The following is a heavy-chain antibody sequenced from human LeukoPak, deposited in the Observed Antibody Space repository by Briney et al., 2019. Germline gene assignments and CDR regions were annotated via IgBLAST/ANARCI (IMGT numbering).Heavy chain of an antibody. J-gene: IGHJ4*02. CDR3: ARDHRKYDSRGPLSSD. CDR2: VNPNNGDT. D-gene: IGHD3-22*01. Sequence: GASVPVTCKASGYTLTGYYMHWVRQAPAPGLEGMGRVNPNNGDTNYPQRFQGRVILNRETSSNAAYMELSGLRSDDTAVYYCARDHRKYDSRGPLSSDWGQGTLVTVSS. CDR1: GYTLTGYY. V-gene: IGHV1-2*06.